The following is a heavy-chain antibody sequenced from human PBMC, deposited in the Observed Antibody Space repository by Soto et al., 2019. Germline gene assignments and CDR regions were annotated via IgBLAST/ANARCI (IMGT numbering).Heavy chain of an antibody. J-gene: IGHJ4*02. D-gene: IGHD5-18*01. CDR2: IYSGGST. V-gene: IGHV3-53*01. Sequence: GGSLRLSCAASGFTVSSNYMSWVRQAPGKGLEWVSVIYSGGSTYYADSVKGRFTISRDNSKNTLYLQMNSLRAEDTAVYYCARGEYSDDFDYWGQGTLVTVSS. CDR3: ARGEYSDDFDY. CDR1: GFTVSSNY.